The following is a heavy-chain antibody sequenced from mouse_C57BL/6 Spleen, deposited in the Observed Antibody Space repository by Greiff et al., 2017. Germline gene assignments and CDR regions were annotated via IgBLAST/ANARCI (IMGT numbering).Heavy chain of an antibody. J-gene: IGHJ3*01. CDR3: ARYYEYDVGFAY. Sequence: QVQLQQPGAELVMPGASVKLSCKASGYTFTSYWMHWVKQRPGQGLEWIGEIDPSDSYTNYNPKFKGKSTLTVDKSSSTAYMQLSSLTSEDSAVDYWARYYEYDVGFAYWGQGTLVTVSA. CDR2: IDPSDSYT. CDR1: GYTFTSYW. V-gene: IGHV1-69*01. D-gene: IGHD2-4*01.